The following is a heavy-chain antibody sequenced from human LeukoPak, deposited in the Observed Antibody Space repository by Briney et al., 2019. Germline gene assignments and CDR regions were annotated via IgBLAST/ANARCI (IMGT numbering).Heavy chain of an antibody. CDR1: SGSISSYY. CDR2: IYYSGST. Sequence: ASETLSLTCTVSSGSISSYYWSWIRQPPGKGLEWIGYIYYSGSTNYNPSLKSRVTISIDTSNNQFSLRLRFVTAADTAVYYCARDSGTTGEVKFDPWGQGTLVTVSS. J-gene: IGHJ5*02. D-gene: IGHD3-10*01. V-gene: IGHV4-59*12. CDR3: ARDSGTTGEVKFDP.